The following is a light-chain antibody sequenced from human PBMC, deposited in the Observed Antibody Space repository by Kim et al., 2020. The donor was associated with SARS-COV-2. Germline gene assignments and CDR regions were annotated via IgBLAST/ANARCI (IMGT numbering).Light chain of an antibody. J-gene: IGLJ1*01. CDR3: ASYTSSSTFV. V-gene: IGLV2-14*04. Sequence: GQSIAISCTGTSSDVGGYNYVSWYQQHPGKAPKRLIYDVTQRPSGVSDRFSGSKSGNTASLTISGLQTEDEADYYCASYTSSSTFVFGIGTKVTVL. CDR1: SSDVGGYNY. CDR2: DVT.